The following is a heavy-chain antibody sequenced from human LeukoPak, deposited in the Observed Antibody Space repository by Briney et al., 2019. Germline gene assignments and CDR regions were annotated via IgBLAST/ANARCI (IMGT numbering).Heavy chain of an antibody. J-gene: IGHJ4*02. V-gene: IGHV1-69*04. Sequence: ASVKVSCKASGGTFSSYAISWVRQAPGQGLEWMGRIIPILGIANYAQKFQGRVTITADKSTSTAYMELSSLRSEDTAVYYCASLVMVRVGYFDYWGQGTLVTVSS. CDR3: ASLVMVRVGYFDY. CDR2: IIPILGIA. CDR1: GGTFSSYA. D-gene: IGHD3-10*01.